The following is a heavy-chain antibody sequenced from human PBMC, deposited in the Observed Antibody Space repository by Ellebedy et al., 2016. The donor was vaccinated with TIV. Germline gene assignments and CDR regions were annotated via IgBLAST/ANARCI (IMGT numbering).Heavy chain of an antibody. CDR1: GFTFSDSY. V-gene: IGHV3-11*01. CDR3: ARRPGTAVAGDFYFDY. J-gene: IGHJ4*02. D-gene: IGHD6-19*01. Sequence: PGGSLRLSCSASGFTFSDSYMTWIRQAPGNGLEWISYIGRCGSFFYYAHSVKGRFTISRDNAKNSVYLQMDSLRADDTAVYYCARRPGTAVAGDFYFDYWGQGALVTVSS. CDR2: IGRCGSFF.